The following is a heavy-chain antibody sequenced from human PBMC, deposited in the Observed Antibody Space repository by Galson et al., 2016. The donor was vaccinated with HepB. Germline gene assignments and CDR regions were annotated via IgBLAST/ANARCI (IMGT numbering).Heavy chain of an antibody. CDR2: INHSGSR. CDR3: AGRFNGSGRYRH. J-gene: IGHJ4*02. CDR1: GGSFRGYY. D-gene: IGHD3-10*01. V-gene: IGHV4-34*01. Sequence: SETLSLTCAVYGGSFRGYYWSWIRQPPGKGLEWIGEINHSGSRNYNPSLKSRVTISVDTSKNQFSLKLSSVTAADTAVYYCAGRFNGSGRYRHWGQGTLVTVSS.